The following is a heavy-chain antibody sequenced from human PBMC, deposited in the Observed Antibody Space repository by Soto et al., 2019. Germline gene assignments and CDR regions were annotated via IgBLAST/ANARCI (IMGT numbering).Heavy chain of an antibody. CDR2: ISAYNGNT. V-gene: IGHV1-18*01. D-gene: IGHD3-3*01. J-gene: IGHJ3*02. CDR3: AKNLNPARSYYEFWSGYLDAFDI. CDR1: GYTFTSYG. Sequence: ASVKVSCKASGYTFTSYGISWVRQAPGQGLEWMGWISAYNGNTNYAQKLQGRVTMTTDTSTSTAYMELRSLRSDDTAVYYCAKNLNPARSYYEFWSGYLDAFDIGGQGTMVTVSS.